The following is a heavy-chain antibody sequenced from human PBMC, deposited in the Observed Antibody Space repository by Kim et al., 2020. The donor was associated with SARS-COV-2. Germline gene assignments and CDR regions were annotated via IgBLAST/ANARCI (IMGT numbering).Heavy chain of an antibody. J-gene: IGHJ6*01. V-gene: IGHV3-49*04. CDR3: VRVDGSSVSCYGDDYRNYYGMDV. CDR2: IRSTIYGGTT. Sequence: GGSLRLSCLSSGFTFREFPMAWVRQAPGKGLEWIGFIRSTIYGGTTEYAASVRGRFIISRDDSKNIAHLQMNSLKTEDTGVYYCVRVDGSSVSCYGDDYRNYYGMDVWGQGTTVIVSS. CDR1: GFTFREFP. D-gene: IGHD2-2*01.